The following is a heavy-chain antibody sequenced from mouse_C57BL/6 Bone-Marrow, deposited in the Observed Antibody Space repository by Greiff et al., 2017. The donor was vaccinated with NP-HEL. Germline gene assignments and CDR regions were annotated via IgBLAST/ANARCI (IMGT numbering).Heavy chain of an antibody. CDR1: GYTFTDYY. J-gene: IGHJ3*01. CDR2: INPNNGGT. V-gene: IGHV1-26*01. CDR3: ARTLNLLLRYPAWFAY. D-gene: IGHD1-1*01. Sequence: EVKLQQSGPELVKPGASVKISCKASGYTFTDYYMNWVKQSHGKSLEWIGDINPNNGGTSYNQKFKGKATLTVDKSSITAYMELRSLTSEDSAVYYCARTLNLLLRYPAWFAYWGQGTLVTVSA.